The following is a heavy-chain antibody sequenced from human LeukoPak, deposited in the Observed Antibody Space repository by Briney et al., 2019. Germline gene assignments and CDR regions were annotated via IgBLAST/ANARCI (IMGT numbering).Heavy chain of an antibody. Sequence: GGSLRLSRADSGFTFSRSWMTWVRQAPRKGLEWVANINEDGSAQNYVDSVKGRFTISRDNAKSTLYLEMNSLRAEDTAVYYCARDAGYDRFDYWGQGTLVTVSS. V-gene: IGHV3-7*03. CDR2: INEDGSAQ. D-gene: IGHD3-22*01. CDR3: ARDAGYDRFDY. J-gene: IGHJ4*02. CDR1: GFTFSRSW.